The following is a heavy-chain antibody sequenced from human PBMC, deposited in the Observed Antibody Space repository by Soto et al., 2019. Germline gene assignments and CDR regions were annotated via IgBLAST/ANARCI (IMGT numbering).Heavy chain of an antibody. CDR1: GDSFSNYW. D-gene: IGHD3-3*01. V-gene: IGHV5-51*01. CDR3: AGHTNDFWSRYFRRGWFDA. J-gene: IGHJ5*02. CDR2: IYPGDSDT. Sequence: GESLKISCKGSGDSFSNYWIAWVRQMPGKGLEWMGIIYPGDSDTRYSPSFQGQVTISADTSINTVYLQWSSLKASDTAMYYCAGHTNDFWSRYFRRGWFDAWRQGTLVTVSS.